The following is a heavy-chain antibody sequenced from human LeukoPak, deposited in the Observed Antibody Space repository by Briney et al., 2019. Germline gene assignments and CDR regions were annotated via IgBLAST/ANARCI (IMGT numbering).Heavy chain of an antibody. CDR2: IYYSGST. D-gene: IGHD6-13*01. V-gene: IGHV4-39*01. CDR1: GGSISSSSYY. J-gene: IGHJ6*02. CDR3: ARQNHRSSWLRYYYYYGLDV. Sequence: SETLSLTCTVSGGSISSSSYYWGWIRQPPGKGLEWIGSIYYSGSTYYNPSLKSRVTISVDTSKNQFSLKLSSVTAADTAVYYCARQNHRSSWLRYYYYYGLDVWVPGTTVNVSS.